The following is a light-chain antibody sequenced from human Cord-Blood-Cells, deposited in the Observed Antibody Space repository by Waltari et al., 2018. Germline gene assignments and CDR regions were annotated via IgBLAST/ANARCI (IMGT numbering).Light chain of an antibody. V-gene: IGLV2-14*01. CDR1: SSDVGGYNY. J-gene: IGLJ2*01. CDR3: SSYTSSSTVV. Sequence: QSALTQPASVSGSPGQSITISCPGTSSDVGGYNYVSWYQQNPGKAPKLIIYDVSNRPSGVSNRFSGSKSGNTASLTISGLQAEDEADYYCSSYTSSSTVVFGGGTKLTVL. CDR2: DVS.